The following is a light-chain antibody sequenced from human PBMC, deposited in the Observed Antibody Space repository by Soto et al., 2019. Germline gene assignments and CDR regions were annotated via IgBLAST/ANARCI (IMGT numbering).Light chain of an antibody. V-gene: IGKV2-28*01. Sequence: EIVMTQSSPSLTVTPGEPASISCRYSQRLLHSNGNTFLDWYLQKPGQSPQLLIYLGSNRASGVPDRVSCREACTGFTLKISRVEAEDVGVYYCMQALQTPYTFGQGTKLEIK. CDR3: MQALQTPYT. J-gene: IGKJ2*01. CDR1: QRLLHSNGNTF. CDR2: LGS.